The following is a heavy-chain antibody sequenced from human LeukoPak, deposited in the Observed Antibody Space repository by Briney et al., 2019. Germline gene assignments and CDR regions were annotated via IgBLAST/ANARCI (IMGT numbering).Heavy chain of an antibody. V-gene: IGHV3-23*01. CDR2: ISTSGGST. D-gene: IGHD3-10*01. J-gene: IGHJ3*02. Sequence: GGSLRLSCAASGFTVSSYAMNWVRQAPGKGLEWVATISTSGGSTYYADFVKGRFTISRDNSKNSLYLQMNSLRAEDTAVYYCARDKLLWFGELSRAFDIWGQGTMVTVSS. CDR3: ARDKLLWFGELSRAFDI. CDR1: GFTVSSYA.